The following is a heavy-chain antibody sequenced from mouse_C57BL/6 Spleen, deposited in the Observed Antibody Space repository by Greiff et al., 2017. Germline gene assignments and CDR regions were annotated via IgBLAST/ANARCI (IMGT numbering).Heavy chain of an antibody. Sequence: QVQLQQSGPGLVQPSQSLSITCTVSGFSLTSYGVHWVRQPPGKGLEWLGVIWRGGSTDYNAHFISRLGICKDNSTSHVFFKMNSLQAADAAIDYCAKNPHYYGSSWDSDDWGTGTSVTVSS. J-gene: IGHJ1*03. D-gene: IGHD1-1*01. CDR3: AKNPHYYGSSWDSDD. CDR2: IWRGGST. V-gene: IGHV2-4*01. CDR1: GFSLTSYG.